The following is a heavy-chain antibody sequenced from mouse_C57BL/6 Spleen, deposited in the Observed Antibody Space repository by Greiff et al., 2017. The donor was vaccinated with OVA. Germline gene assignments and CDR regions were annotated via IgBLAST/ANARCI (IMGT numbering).Heavy chain of an antibody. J-gene: IGHJ4*01. D-gene: IGHD4-1*02. CDR3: ATQLCYCYAMDY. V-gene: IGHV1-69*01. Sequence: VQLQQPGAELVMPGASVKLSCKASGYTFTSYWMHWVKQRPGQGLEWIGEIDPSDSFTNYNQKFKGKSTLTVDKDSSTAYMQLSSLTSKDSACYYYATQLCYCYAMDYWGQGTSVTVSS. CDR1: GYTFTSYW. CDR2: IDPSDSFT.